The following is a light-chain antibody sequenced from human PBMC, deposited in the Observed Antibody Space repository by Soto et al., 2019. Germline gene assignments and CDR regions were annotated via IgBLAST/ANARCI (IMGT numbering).Light chain of an antibody. CDR1: GGHISYS. V-gene: IGLV4-69*01. J-gene: IGLJ3*02. CDR2: VNGGGSH. Sequence: QLVLTQSPSASASLGASVNLTCTLSGGHISYSIAWHQQQSYKGPRSLMKVNGGGSHNKADGIPDRSSGSSSGADRYLTVSGLQSEDEADYYCQTWGPGIRLFGGGTKLTVL. CDR3: QTWGPGIRL.